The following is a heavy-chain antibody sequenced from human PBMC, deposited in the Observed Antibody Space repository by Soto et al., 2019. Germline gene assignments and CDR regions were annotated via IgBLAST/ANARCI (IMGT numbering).Heavy chain of an antibody. CDR3: ARGRSSPNFDP. CDR2: LIPIFGAA. Sequence: QVQLVQSGAEVRKPWSSVKVSCKISGGTFTNYVISWLRQAPGQGLEWMGGLIPIFGAANLAQKFQGRVTITADESTSTVNMELSSLTSDATAVYYCARGRSSPNFDPWGQGTLVTVSS. J-gene: IGHJ5*02. CDR1: GGTFTNYV. V-gene: IGHV1-69*01. D-gene: IGHD6-6*01.